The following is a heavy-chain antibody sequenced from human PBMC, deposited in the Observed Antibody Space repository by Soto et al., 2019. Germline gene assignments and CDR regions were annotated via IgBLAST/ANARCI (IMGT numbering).Heavy chain of an antibody. CDR3: ARYLRTIVVVPAAIAD. D-gene: IGHD2-2*01. Sequence: GESLKISCNGSGYSFTSYWIGWVRQMPGKGLEWMGIIYPGDSDTRYSPSFQGQVTISADKSISTAYLQWSSLKASDTAMYYCARYLRTIVVVPAAIADWGQGTLVTVSS. CDR2: IYPGDSDT. V-gene: IGHV5-51*01. CDR1: GYSFTSYW. J-gene: IGHJ4*02.